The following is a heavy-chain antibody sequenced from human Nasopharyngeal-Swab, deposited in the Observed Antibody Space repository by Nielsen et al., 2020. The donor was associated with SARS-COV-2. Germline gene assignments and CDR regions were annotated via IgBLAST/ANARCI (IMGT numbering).Heavy chain of an antibody. J-gene: IGHJ4*02. CDR1: GFTFSSYA. V-gene: IGHV3-23*03. D-gene: IGHD6-6*01. CDR3: AKGWVSSSPPSFDY. Sequence: GESLKISCAASGFTFSSYAMSWVRQVPGKGLEWVSVIYSGGSSTYYADSVKGRFTISRDNSKNTLYLQMNSLRAEDTAVYYCAKGWVSSSPPSFDYWGQGTLVTVSS. CDR2: IYSGGSST.